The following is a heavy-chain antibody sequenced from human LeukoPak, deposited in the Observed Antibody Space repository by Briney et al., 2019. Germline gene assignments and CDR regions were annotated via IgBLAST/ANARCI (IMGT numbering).Heavy chain of an antibody. CDR3: ARSKRMGIGDYGY. CDR1: GSSISSYY. CDR2: IYYSGST. J-gene: IGHJ4*02. V-gene: IGHV4-59*08. D-gene: IGHD4-17*01. Sequence: SETLSLTCTVSGSSISSYYWSWIRQPPGKGLEWIGYIYYSGSTNYNPSLKSRVTISVDTSKNQFSLKLSSVTAADTAVYYCARSKRMGIGDYGYWGQGTLVTVSS.